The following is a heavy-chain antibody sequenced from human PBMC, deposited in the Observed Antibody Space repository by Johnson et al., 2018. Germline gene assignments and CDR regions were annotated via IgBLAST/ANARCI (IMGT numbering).Heavy chain of an antibody. Sequence: QVQLQESGPRLVKPSETLSLTCTVSGDSVRSGSYYWTWIRQSPGQGLEWMGYVYYSGSTRYKPALESRLTISVDTTKNQFTLKLNSVTAADTAMYYCARDSVATGTYYHGMEGWGQGITVAVS. D-gene: IGHD2-15*01. CDR3: ARDSVATGTYYHGMEG. CDR2: VYYSGST. J-gene: IGHJ6*02. CDR1: GDSVRSGSYY. V-gene: IGHV4-61*01.